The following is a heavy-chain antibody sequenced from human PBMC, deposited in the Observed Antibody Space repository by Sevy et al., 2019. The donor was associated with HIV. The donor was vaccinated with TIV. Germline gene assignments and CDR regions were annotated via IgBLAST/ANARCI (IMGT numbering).Heavy chain of an antibody. J-gene: IGHJ4*02. CDR3: TTESPSRSSSSGVDY. Sequence: GGSLRLSCAASGFTFSNAWMSWVRHAPGKGLEWVGRIKSKTDGGTTDYAAPVKGRFTISRDDSKNTLYLQMNSLKTEDTAVYYCTTESPSRSSSSGVDYWGQGTLVTVSS. CDR1: GFTFSNAW. V-gene: IGHV3-15*01. CDR2: IKSKTDGGTT. D-gene: IGHD6-6*01.